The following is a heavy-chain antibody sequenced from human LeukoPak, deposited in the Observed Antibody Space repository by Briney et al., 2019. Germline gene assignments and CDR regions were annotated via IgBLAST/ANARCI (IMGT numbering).Heavy chain of an antibody. CDR3: ATVYYYDSSGYYGSYYYYYMDV. D-gene: IGHD3-22*01. Sequence: SVKVSCKASGGTFSRYAISWVRQAPGQGLEWMGGIIPIFGTANYAQKFQGRVTITADKSTSTAYMELSSLRSEDTAVYYCATVYYYDSSGYYGSYYYYYMDVWGKGTTVTVSS. J-gene: IGHJ6*03. V-gene: IGHV1-69*06. CDR2: IIPIFGTA. CDR1: GGTFSRYA.